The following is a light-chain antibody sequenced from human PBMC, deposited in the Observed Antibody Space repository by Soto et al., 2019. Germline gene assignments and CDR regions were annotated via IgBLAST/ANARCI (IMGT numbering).Light chain of an antibody. Sequence: QSGLTQPPSASGSPGQSVTISCTGTSSDVGGYNFVSWFQQSPGKAPKLMIYEVNKRPSGVPDRFSGSKSGNTASLTVSGLQADDEADYYCSSYAGSNNFVVFGGGTKVTVL. J-gene: IGLJ2*01. V-gene: IGLV2-8*01. CDR1: SSDVGGYNF. CDR3: SSYAGSNNFVV. CDR2: EVN.